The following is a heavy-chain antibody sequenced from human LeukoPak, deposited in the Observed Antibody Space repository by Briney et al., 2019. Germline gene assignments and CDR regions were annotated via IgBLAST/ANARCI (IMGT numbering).Heavy chain of an antibody. CDR1: GFTVSSNY. D-gene: IGHD2-15*01. V-gene: IGHV3-53*04. CDR2: IYSGGST. J-gene: IGHJ3*02. CDR3: ARGGVYCSGGSCYSDAFDI. Sequence: GGSLRLSCAASGFTVSSNYMSWVRQAPGKGLEGVSVIYSGGSTYYADSVKGRFTISRHNSENTLYLQMNSLRAEDTAVYYCARGGVYCSGGSCYSDAFDIWGQGTMVTVSS.